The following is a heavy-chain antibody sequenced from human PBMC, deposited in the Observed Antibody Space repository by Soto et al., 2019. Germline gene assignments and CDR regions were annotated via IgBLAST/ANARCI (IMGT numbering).Heavy chain of an antibody. D-gene: IGHD3-16*01. CDR3: ARLRRDWGDAFDL. CDR1: GGPFGSSA. CDR2: IIPVFDKA. V-gene: IGHV1-69*01. Sequence: QGQLVQSGADVKKPGSSVKVSCKTSGGPFGSSAISWVRQAPAQGLEWMGEIIPVFDKANYAQNFQGRLTITADEPTGTVFMQLSSLRSEATAVYFCARLRRDWGDAFDLWGLGTFVTVSS. J-gene: IGHJ3*01.